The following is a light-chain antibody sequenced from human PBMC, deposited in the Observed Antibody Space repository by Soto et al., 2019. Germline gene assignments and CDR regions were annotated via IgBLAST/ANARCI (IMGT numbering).Light chain of an antibody. Sequence: EIVLTQSPATLSLSPGERATLSCRGSQSISRHLAWYQQKPSQAPRLLIYDTSNRATGIPARFSGSGSGTDFTLTVSSLETEDFAVYYCQQRYNWPLTFGGGTKVDI. J-gene: IGKJ4*01. CDR2: DTS. CDR3: QQRYNWPLT. V-gene: IGKV3-11*01. CDR1: QSISRH.